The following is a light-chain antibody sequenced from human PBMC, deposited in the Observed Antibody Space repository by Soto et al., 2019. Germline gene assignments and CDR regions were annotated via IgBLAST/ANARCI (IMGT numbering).Light chain of an antibody. CDR1: QSVSSY. V-gene: IGKV3-15*01. CDR2: CIS. CDR3: QQYSQWPIT. Sequence: EIVLTQSPATMSLSPGARATLSCRASQSVSSYLGLCQEHPGQPPTLLICCISTRATGTPARFSGSVSGTEFSLTISSVQSEDFAVYYCQQYSQWPITFGQGARLEIK. J-gene: IGKJ5*01.